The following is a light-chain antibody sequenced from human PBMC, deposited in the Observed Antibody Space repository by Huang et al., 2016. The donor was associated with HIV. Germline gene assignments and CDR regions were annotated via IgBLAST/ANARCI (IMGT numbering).Light chain of an antibody. J-gene: IGKJ2*01. Sequence: EILLTQSPGTLSLSPGERATLSCRARQSLSSSFLAWYQQKPGQAPSLLIYGASSRATGIPDRFSGSGSGTDFTLTISRLEPEDFAVYYCQQYAGSLYTFGQGTKVEIK. V-gene: IGKV3-20*01. CDR2: GAS. CDR1: QSLSSSF. CDR3: QQYAGSLYT.